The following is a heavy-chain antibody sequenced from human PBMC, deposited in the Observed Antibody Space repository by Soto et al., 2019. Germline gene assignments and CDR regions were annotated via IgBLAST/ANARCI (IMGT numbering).Heavy chain of an antibody. CDR1: GGTFSSYA. D-gene: IGHD6-19*01. CDR3: ARIPPRSAVAAYYFDY. Sequence: SVKVSCKASGGTFSSYAISWVRQAPGQGLEWMGGIIPIFGTANYAQKFQGRVTITADESTSTAYMELSSLRSEDTAVYYCARIPPRSAVAAYYFDYWGQGTLVTVSS. J-gene: IGHJ4*02. V-gene: IGHV1-69*13. CDR2: IIPIFGTA.